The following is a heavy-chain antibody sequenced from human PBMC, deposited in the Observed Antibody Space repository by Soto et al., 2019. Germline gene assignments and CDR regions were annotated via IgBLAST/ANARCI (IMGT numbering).Heavy chain of an antibody. V-gene: IGHV1-18*04. J-gene: IGHJ6*02. D-gene: IGHD2-2*02. CDR2: ISAYNGNT. CDR1: GYTFTSYG. Sequence: ASVKVSCKASGYTFTSYGISWVRQAPGQGLEWMGWISAYNGNTNYAQKLQGRVTMTTDTSTSTAYMELRSLRSDDTAVYYCARGGVVCSSTSCYNRYYYGMDVWGQGTTVTVSS. CDR3: ARGGVVCSSTSCYNRYYYGMDV.